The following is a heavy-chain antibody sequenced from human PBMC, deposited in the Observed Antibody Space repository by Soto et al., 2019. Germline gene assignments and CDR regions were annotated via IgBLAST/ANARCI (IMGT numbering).Heavy chain of an antibody. CDR1: GYTFTSYD. D-gene: IGHD1-7*01. V-gene: IGHV1-8*01. CDR3: ARSMLELPELHYYYYYYMDV. Sequence: QVQLVQSGAEVKKPGASVKVSCKASGYTFTSYDINWVRQATGQGLEWMGWMNPNSGNTGYAQKLQGRVTMTRNTSISTADMELSSLRSEDTAVYYCARSMLELPELHYYYYYYMDVWGKGTTVTVSS. CDR2: MNPNSGNT. J-gene: IGHJ6*03.